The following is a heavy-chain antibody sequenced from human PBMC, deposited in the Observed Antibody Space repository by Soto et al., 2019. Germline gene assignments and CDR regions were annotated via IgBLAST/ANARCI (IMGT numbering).Heavy chain of an antibody. V-gene: IGHV4-59*01. CDR2: IYYSGST. CDR3: ARERVGYCSSTSCDLYYYGMDV. D-gene: IGHD2-2*03. CDR1: GGSISSYY. Sequence: SETLSLTCTVSGGSISSYYWSWIRQPPGKGLEWIGYIYYSGSTNYNPSLKSRVTISVDTSKNQFSLKLSSVTAADTAVYYCARERVGYCSSTSCDLYYYGMDVWGQGTTVTVSS. J-gene: IGHJ6*02.